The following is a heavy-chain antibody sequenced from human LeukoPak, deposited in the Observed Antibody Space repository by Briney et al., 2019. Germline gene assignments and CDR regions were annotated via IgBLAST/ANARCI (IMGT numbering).Heavy chain of an antibody. CDR3: ARLGYSYGPNDY. CDR2: IYYSGST. J-gene: IGHJ4*02. V-gene: IGHV4-30-4*01. D-gene: IGHD5-18*01. CDR1: GGSISSGDYY. Sequence: SETLSLTCTVSGGSISSGDYYWSWIRQPPGKGLEWIGYIYYSGSTYYNPSLKSRVTISVDTSKNQFSLKLSSVTAADTAVYYCARLGYSYGPNDYWGQGTLVTVSS.